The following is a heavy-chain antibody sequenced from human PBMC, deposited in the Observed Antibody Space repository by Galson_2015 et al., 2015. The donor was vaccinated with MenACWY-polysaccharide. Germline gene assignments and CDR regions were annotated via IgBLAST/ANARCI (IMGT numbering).Heavy chain of an antibody. CDR3: IFAAAGPKY. CDR1: GFTFGSYW. Sequence: SLRLSCAASGFTFGSYWMSWVRQALGKGPEWVGRIKSNIDGGTTDYAVFVKGRFTISRDDSKNTLYSEMNSLTIEDTAVYYCIFAAAGPKYWGQGTLVTVSS. CDR2: IKSNIDGGTT. D-gene: IGHD6-13*01. V-gene: IGHV3-15*01. J-gene: IGHJ4*02.